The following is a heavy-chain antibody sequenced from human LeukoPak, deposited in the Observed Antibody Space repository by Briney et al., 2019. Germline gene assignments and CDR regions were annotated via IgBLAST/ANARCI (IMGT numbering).Heavy chain of an antibody. Sequence: PSGTLSLTCAVSGGSISSSNWWSWVRQPPGKGLEWIGEIYHSGSTNYNPSLKSRVTISVDKSKNQFSLKLSSVTAADTAAYYCAVGGVYLRGGAEAFDIWGQGTMVTVSS. CDR2: IYHSGST. J-gene: IGHJ3*02. CDR1: GGSISSSNW. D-gene: IGHD3-10*01. V-gene: IGHV4-4*02. CDR3: AVGGVYLRGGAEAFDI.